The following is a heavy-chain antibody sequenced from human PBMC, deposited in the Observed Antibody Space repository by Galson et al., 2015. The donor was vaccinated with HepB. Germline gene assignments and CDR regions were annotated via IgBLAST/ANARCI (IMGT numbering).Heavy chain of an antibody. D-gene: IGHD6-13*01. Sequence: SVKVSCKASGYTFTSYAMHWVRQAPGQRLEWMGWINAGNGNTKYSQKFQGRVTITRDTSASTAYMELSSLRSEDTAVYYCARDLRIGAASSRDDYWGQGTLVTVSS. CDR2: INAGNGNT. CDR3: ARDLRIGAASSRDDY. V-gene: IGHV1-3*01. J-gene: IGHJ4*02. CDR1: GYTFTSYA.